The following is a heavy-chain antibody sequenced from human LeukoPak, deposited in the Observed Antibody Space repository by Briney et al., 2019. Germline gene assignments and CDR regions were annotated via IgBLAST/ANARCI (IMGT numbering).Heavy chain of an antibody. CDR2: INWNGGIT. CDR3: ARDRMGTSYSVSHFDS. CDR1: GFRFVDYG. J-gene: IGHJ4*02. D-gene: IGHD6-13*01. V-gene: IGHV3-20*04. Sequence: GGSLRLSCATSGFRFVDYGLSWVRQAPGKGLEWLSAINWNGGITEYADSVKGGFTISRDNAKNSLYLQMDSLRAEDTAFYYCARDRMGTSYSVSHFDSWGQGTLVTVSS.